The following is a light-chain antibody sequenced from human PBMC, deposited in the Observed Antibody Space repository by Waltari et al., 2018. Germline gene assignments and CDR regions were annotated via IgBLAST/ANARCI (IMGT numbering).Light chain of an antibody. V-gene: IGLV3-25*03. Sequence: SYELTQPPSVSVSPGQTARITCSGDPLPKQYTFWYQQKPGQAPVMVIYKDTERPSGIPERLSGSSSGTTATLTISAVQAEDEADYYFQSTDSSGNYVVFGGGTKLTVL. CDR3: QSTDSSGNYVV. CDR2: KDT. J-gene: IGLJ2*01. CDR1: PLPKQY.